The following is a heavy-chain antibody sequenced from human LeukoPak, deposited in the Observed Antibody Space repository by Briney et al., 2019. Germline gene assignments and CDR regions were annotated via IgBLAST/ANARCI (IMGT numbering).Heavy chain of an antibody. V-gene: IGHV3-9*01. D-gene: IGHD6-13*01. Sequence: AGGSLRLSCAASGFTFDDYAMHWVRQAPGKGLEWVSSISWNSAGIGYADSMKGRFTISGDNAKNSLYLQMNSPRAEDTALYYCAKDFRAAAAGDFDYWGQGTLVTVSS. CDR2: ISWNSAGI. CDR3: AKDFRAAAAGDFDY. J-gene: IGHJ4*02. CDR1: GFTFDDYA.